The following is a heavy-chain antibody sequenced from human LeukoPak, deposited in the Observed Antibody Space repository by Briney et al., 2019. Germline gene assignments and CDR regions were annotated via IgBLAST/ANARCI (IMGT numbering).Heavy chain of an antibody. CDR2: INTNSGGT. J-gene: IGHJ4*02. CDR1: GYTFTGYY. Sequence: ASVKVSCKASGYTFTGYYMHWVRQAPGQGLEWMGWINTNSGGTNYAQKFQGRVTMTRDTSISTAYMELSRLRSDDTAVYYCASGLGYSSSWVDYWGQGTLVTVSS. D-gene: IGHD6-13*01. CDR3: ASGLGYSSSWVDY. V-gene: IGHV1-2*02.